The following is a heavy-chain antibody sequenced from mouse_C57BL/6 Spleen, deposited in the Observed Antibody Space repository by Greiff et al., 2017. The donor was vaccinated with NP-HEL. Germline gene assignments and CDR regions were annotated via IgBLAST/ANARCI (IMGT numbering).Heavy chain of an antibody. V-gene: IGHV1-69*01. Sequence: VQLQQSGAELVMPGASVKLSCKASGYTFTSYWMHWVKQRPGQGLEWIGEIDPSDSYNNYNQKFKGKSTLTVDKSSSTAYMQRSSLTSEDSAVYYCARELDYWGQGTTLTVSS. CDR2: IDPSDSYN. CDR1: GYTFTSYW. CDR3: ARELDY. J-gene: IGHJ2*01.